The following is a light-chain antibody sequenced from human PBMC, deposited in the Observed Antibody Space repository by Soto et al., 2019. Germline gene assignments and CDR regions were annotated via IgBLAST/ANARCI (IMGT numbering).Light chain of an antibody. V-gene: IGLV6-57*04. Sequence: NFMLTQPHSVSESPGKTVTISCTRSSGSIASNYVQWYQQRPGSAPTTVIYEDKQRPSGVPDRFSGSIDSSSNSASLTISGLKTEDEADYYCQSYDSSNWVFGGGTKLTVL. CDR3: QSYDSSNWV. CDR2: EDK. J-gene: IGLJ3*02. CDR1: SGSIASNY.